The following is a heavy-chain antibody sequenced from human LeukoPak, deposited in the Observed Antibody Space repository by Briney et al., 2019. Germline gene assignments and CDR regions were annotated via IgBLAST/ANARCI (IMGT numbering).Heavy chain of an antibody. D-gene: IGHD7-27*01. J-gene: IGHJ5*02. V-gene: IGHV3-66*03. CDR3: ARDWGPGWFDP. CDR1: GFSVSSNY. Sequence: PGGSLRLSCAVSGFSVSSNYVSWVRQAPGKGLEWVSVIYSTGTTFYADSVKGRFTTSRDNSKNTVNLQMNNLRPEDTAVYYCARDWGPGWFDPWGQGTLVTVSS. CDR2: IYSTGTT.